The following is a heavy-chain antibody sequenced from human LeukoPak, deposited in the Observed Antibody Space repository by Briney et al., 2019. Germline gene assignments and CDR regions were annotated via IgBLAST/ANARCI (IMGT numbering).Heavy chain of an antibody. CDR2: IIPIFGTA. J-gene: IGHJ3*02. Sequence: SVKVSCKASGGTFSSYAISWVRQAPGQGLEWMGGIIPIFGTATYAQKFQGRVTITTDESTSTAYMELSSLRSEDTAVYYCARAGYYDSSVGALDAFDIWGQGTMVTVSS. D-gene: IGHD3-22*01. V-gene: IGHV1-69*05. CDR1: GGTFSSYA. CDR3: ARAGYYDSSVGALDAFDI.